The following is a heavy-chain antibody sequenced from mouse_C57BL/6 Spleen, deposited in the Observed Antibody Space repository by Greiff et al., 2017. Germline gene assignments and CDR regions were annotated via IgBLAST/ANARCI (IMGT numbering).Heavy chain of an antibody. D-gene: IGHD1-1*01. CDR1: GYTFTDYN. CDR2: INPNNGGT. J-gene: IGHJ2*01. V-gene: IGHV1-22*01. Sequence: EVQLQQSGPELVKPGASVKMSCKASGYTFTDYNMHWVKQSHGKSLEWIGYINPNNGGTSYNQKFKGKATLTVNKSSSTAYMELRSLTSEDSAVYYCARGGFTTVAPSYWGQGTTLTVSS. CDR3: ARGGFTTVAPSY.